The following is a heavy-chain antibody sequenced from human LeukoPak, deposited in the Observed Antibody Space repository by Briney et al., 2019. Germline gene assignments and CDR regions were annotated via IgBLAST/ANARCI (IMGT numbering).Heavy chain of an antibody. CDR2: IGYDGRNK. D-gene: IGHD6-19*01. CDR1: GFTFSSYG. V-gene: IGHV3-30*02. Sequence: GGSLRLSSAASGFTFSSYGMHGVGPAPGQGRGWGAFIGYDGRNKYYADSLKGRFTISRDNSKNTLYLQMNSLRAEDTAVYYCASSYSSDWYSRWIDYWGQGTLVTVSS. CDR3: ASSYSSDWYSRWIDY. J-gene: IGHJ4*02.